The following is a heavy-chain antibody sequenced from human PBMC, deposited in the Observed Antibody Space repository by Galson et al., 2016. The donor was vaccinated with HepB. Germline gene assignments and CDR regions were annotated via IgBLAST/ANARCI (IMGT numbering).Heavy chain of an antibody. V-gene: IGHV1-2*02. CDR1: GYSFTTYF. CDR2: INPKNGAT. CDR3: VRGAHGYSGF. D-gene: IGHD5-12*01. Sequence: SVKVSCKASGYSFTTYFIYWVRQAPGQGLEWMGWINPKNGATRYAQKFEDRVTMSRDTSTATVYMELTSVTSDDTAVFYCVRGAHGYSGFWGQGTLVTVSS. J-gene: IGHJ4*02.